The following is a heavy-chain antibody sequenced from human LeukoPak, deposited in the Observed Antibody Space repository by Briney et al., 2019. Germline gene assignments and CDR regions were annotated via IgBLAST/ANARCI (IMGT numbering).Heavy chain of an antibody. Sequence: SETLSLTCTVSGGSISSSSYWGWIRQPPGKGLEWIGSIHYGVSTYYNPSLDSRVSTSADTSNNQFSLRLRSATAADTAVYYCARRLFGSGWYIDYWGQEPWSPSPQ. CDR2: IHYGVST. D-gene: IGHD6-19*01. V-gene: IGHV4-39*01. J-gene: IGHJ4*01. CDR3: ARRLFGSGWYIDY. CDR1: GGSISSSSY.